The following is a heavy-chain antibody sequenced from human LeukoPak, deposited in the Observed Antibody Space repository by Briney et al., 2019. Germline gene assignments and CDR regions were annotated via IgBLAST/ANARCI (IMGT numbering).Heavy chain of an antibody. J-gene: IGHJ4*02. CDR2: IIPILGIA. CDR1: GGTFSSYA. D-gene: IGHD1-14*01. CDR3: ARDGRKMNY. V-gene: IGHV1-69*04. Sequence: SVKVSCKASGGTFSSYAISWVRQAPGQGLEWMGRIIPILGIANYAQKFQGRVTMTRDTSTSTVYMELSSLRSEDTAVYYCARDGRKMNYWGQGTLVTVSS.